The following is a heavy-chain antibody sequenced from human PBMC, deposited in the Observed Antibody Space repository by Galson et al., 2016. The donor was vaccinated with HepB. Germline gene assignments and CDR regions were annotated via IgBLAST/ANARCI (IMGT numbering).Heavy chain of an antibody. V-gene: IGHV3-7*01. CDR2: IKQDGIEK. Sequence: SLRLSCAASGFTLSSSWMSWVRQAPGGGLEWVANIKQDGIEKYYVDSVKGRFTTSRDDAKNSVFLQMNSLRAEDTALYYCAKGGRILWDAMDVWGQGTTFTVSS. J-gene: IGHJ6*02. CDR1: GFTLSSSW. CDR3: AKGGRILWDAMDV. D-gene: IGHD2/OR15-2a*01.